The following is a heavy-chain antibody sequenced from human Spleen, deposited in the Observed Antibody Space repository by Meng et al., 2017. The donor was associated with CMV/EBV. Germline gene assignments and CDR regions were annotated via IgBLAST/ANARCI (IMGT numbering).Heavy chain of an antibody. D-gene: IGHD7-27*01. CDR1: GFTFSCYG. V-gene: IGHV3-30*02. Sequence: SGFTFSCYGMHWVRQAPGKGLEWVTFARYDGSNKYYADSVKGRFTISRDNSKNMLYLQMDGLRAEDTAVYYCAKDGSNWGYWYFDLWGRGTLVTVSS. CDR2: ARYDGSNK. J-gene: IGHJ2*01. CDR3: AKDGSNWGYWYFDL.